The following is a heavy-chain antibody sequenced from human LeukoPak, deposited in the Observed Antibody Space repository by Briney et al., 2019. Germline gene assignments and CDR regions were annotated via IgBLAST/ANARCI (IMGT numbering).Heavy chain of an antibody. CDR1: GYTFTSYY. CDR2: INPSGGST. D-gene: IGHD6-13*01. J-gene: IGHJ4*02. Sequence: GASVTVSCTASGYTFTSYYMHWVRPAPGQGLEWMGIINPSGGSTSYAQKFQGRVTMTRDTSTSTVYMELRSLRSDDTAVYYCAREKAGYPPNYWGQGTLVTVSS. V-gene: IGHV1-46*01. CDR3: AREKAGYPPNY.